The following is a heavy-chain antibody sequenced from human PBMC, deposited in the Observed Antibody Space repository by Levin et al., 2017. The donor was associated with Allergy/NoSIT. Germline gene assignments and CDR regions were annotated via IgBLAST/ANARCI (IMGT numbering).Heavy chain of an antibody. CDR3: ARAGLVPAAVDY. D-gene: IGHD2-2*01. Sequence: PSETLSLTCTVSGGSISSYYWSWIRQPPGKGLEWIGYIYYSGSTNYNPSLKSRVTISVDTSKNQFSLKLSSVTAADTAVYYCARAGLVPAAVDYWGQGTLVTVSS. V-gene: IGHV4-59*01. CDR1: GGSISSYY. CDR2: IYYSGST. J-gene: IGHJ4*02.